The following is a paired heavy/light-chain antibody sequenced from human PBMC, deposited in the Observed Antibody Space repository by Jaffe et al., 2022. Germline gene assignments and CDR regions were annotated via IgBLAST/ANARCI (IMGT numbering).Light chain of an antibody. V-gene: IGKV1-16*01. CDR1: QDINHY. Sequence: DIQMTQSPSSLSASVGDRVTITCRASQDINHYLVWFQQRPGKAPKSLIYATSTLQSGVPSRFSGSGSGTDFTLTISSLQPEDFATYYCQQYKSYPVTFGHGTRLEIK. J-gene: IGKJ5*01. CDR2: ATS. CDR3: QQYKSYPVT.
Heavy chain of an antibody. CDR3: AKVPVYFDILAGSPVDY. V-gene: IGHV3-23*01. D-gene: IGHD3-9*01. CDR2: ISGGGENT. Sequence: EVQLLESGGKLVQPGGSLRLSCAASEFTVSNYAMCWVRQAPGKGLEWLSGISGGGENTYYADSVKGRFTISRDNSKNTLYLQMNSLRVEDTAIYYCAKVPVYFDILAGSPVDYWGQGTLVTVSS. J-gene: IGHJ4*02. CDR1: EFTVSNYA.